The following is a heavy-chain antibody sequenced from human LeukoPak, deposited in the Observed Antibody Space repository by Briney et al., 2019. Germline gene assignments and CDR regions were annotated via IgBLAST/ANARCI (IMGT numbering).Heavy chain of an antibody. D-gene: IGHD3-9*01. Sequence: GGSLRLSCAASGFTFSSYSMNWVRQAPGKGLEWVSSISSGSTYRYYADSVKGRFTISRDNAKNSLYLQMNSLRAEDTVVYYCSGSETTGYSPREWDYWYFDLWGRGTLVTVSS. CDR3: SGSETTGYSPREWDYWYFDL. J-gene: IGHJ2*01. CDR1: GFTFSSYS. V-gene: IGHV3-21*01. CDR2: ISSGSTYR.